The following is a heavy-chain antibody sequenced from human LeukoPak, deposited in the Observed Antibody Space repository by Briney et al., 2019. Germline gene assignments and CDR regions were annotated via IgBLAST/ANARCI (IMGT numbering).Heavy chain of an antibody. V-gene: IGHV4-4*07. D-gene: IGHD3-9*01. CDR3: ARGPDWPIDS. J-gene: IGHJ4*02. Sequence: SETLSLTCTVFGVSISSFYWSWIRQPAGKGLQWIGRIYTGGSTNYSPSLRSRVTMSVDTSKNQFSLKLNSVTAADTAVYFCARGPDWPIDSWGQGTLVTVSS. CDR2: IYTGGST. CDR1: GVSISSFY.